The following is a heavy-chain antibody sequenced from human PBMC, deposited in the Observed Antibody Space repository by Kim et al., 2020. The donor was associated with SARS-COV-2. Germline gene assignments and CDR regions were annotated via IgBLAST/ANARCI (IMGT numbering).Heavy chain of an antibody. CDR1: GDSISSSSYY. CDR3: ARDRASLTLDAFDI. Sequence: SETLSLTCTVSGDSISSSSYYWAWIRQRPGGGLEWLGYIYYSGSTSYNTSLKNRIAISIDTSKNQFSLRLSSVTAADTAVYYCARDRASLTLDAFDIWG. J-gene: IGHJ3*02. V-gene: IGHV4-31*03. CDR2: IYYSGST.